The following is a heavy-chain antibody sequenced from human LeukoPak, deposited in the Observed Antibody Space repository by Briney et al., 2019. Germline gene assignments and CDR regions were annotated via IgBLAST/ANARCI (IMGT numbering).Heavy chain of an antibody. Sequence: GASVKVSCKVSGYTLTELSMHWVRQAPGKGLEWMGGFDPEDGETIYAQKFQGRVTMTEDTSTDTAYMELSSLRSEDTAVYYCASSPAYGDWGWFDPWGQGTLVTVSS. J-gene: IGHJ5*02. D-gene: IGHD4-17*01. V-gene: IGHV1-24*01. CDR3: ASSPAYGDWGWFDP. CDR2: FDPEDGET. CDR1: GYTLTELS.